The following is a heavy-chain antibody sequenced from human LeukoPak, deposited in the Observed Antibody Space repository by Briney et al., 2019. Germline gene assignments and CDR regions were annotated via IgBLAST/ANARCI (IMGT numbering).Heavy chain of an antibody. D-gene: IGHD6-13*01. J-gene: IGHJ3*02. Sequence: GRSLRLSCVASGFTFDDYAMHWVRQAPGKGLEWVSGIGGNSVNVGYADSVKGPFTISRDNAKNSLYLQMNSLRAEDMALYYCAKPYSSSWYAFDAFDIWGQGTMVTVSS. CDR1: GFTFDDYA. CDR3: AKPYSSSWYAFDAFDI. V-gene: IGHV3-9*03. CDR2: IGGNSVNV.